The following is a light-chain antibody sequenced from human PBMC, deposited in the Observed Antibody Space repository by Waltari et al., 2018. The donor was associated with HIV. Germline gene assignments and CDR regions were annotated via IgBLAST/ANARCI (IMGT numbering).Light chain of an antibody. Sequence: QSVLTQPPSVSEAPRQRVTISCSGSSSNIGNNAVNWYQQVPGKAPKLLIYFDDWLSAGVSDRFSGAKSGTSASLAIRGLQSEDEADYYCAAWDDSLNGYVFGSGTKVTVL. CDR1: SSNIGNNA. J-gene: IGLJ1*01. V-gene: IGLV1-36*01. CDR2: FDD. CDR3: AAWDDSLNGYV.